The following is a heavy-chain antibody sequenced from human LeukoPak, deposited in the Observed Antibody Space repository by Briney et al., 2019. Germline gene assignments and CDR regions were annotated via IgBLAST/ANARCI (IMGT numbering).Heavy chain of an antibody. D-gene: IGHD3-9*01. V-gene: IGHV3-7*01. CDR2: IKGDGSEN. J-gene: IGHJ4*02. CDR3: ARGLSTGRSLPGY. Sequence: QTGGSLRLSCAASRFTFSSYAMSWVRQAPGKGLEWVARIKGDGSENKYVDSVKGRFTISRDNAKNSLYLQMNSLRAEDTAVYYCARGLSTGRSLPGYWGQGTLVTVSS. CDR1: RFTFSSYA.